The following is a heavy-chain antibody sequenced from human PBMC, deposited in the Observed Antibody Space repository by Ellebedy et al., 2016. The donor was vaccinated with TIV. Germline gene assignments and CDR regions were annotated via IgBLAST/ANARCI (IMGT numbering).Heavy chain of an antibody. Sequence: GESLKISCATSGFTFSDYYLNWIRQAPGKGLEWVSYISDSGTYTNYADSVKGRFPISRDNAKISLYLQMNSLTAEDTAVYYCGSGAYDIWGQGTMVTVSS. V-gene: IGHV3-11*06. CDR1: GFTFSDYY. CDR3: GSGAYDI. CDR2: ISDSGTYT. J-gene: IGHJ3*02.